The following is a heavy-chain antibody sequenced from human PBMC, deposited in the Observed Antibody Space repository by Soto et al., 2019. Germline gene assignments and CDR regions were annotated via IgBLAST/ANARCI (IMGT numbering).Heavy chain of an antibody. CDR3: WSRPRTAGDDSFDH. Sequence: EVQLLESGGGLVQPGGSLRRSCEASGFTCSNFDMSWVRQAPGKGLEWVSGINHDGAVTFYPDSLKGRFTISRDNSKNTLYLQMNRLRAEYTALDYCWSRPRTAGDDSFDHWGQGTLVTVSS. CDR2: INHDGAVT. V-gene: IGHV3-23*01. D-gene: IGHD6-13*01. J-gene: IGHJ4*02. CDR1: GFTCSNFD.